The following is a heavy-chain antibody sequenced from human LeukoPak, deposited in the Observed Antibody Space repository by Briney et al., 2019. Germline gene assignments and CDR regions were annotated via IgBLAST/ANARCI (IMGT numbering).Heavy chain of an antibody. V-gene: IGHV4-59*01. CDR2: IYYSGNT. Sequence: SETLSLTCSVSGGSISTYYWSWIRQPPGKGLEWIGYIYYSGNTNDNPSLKSRVTISVDTSKNQFSLKLSSVTAADTAVYYCARISSGWYRGAFDIWGHRTMATVSS. J-gene: IGHJ3*02. D-gene: IGHD6-19*01. CDR1: GGSISTYY. CDR3: ARISSGWYRGAFDI.